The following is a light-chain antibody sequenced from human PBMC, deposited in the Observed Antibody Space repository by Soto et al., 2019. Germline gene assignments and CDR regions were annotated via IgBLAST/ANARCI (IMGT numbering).Light chain of an antibody. Sequence: SYELTQPPSVSVAPGETARISCGGNNVGSRSVHWYQQKPGQAPFLVIYYDTDRPSGIPERFSGSNSGNTATLIISRVEAGDEADCYCQVWEATGDQVVFGGGTKLTVL. CDR3: QVWEATGDQVV. CDR1: NVGSRS. CDR2: YDT. J-gene: IGLJ2*01. V-gene: IGLV3-21*01.